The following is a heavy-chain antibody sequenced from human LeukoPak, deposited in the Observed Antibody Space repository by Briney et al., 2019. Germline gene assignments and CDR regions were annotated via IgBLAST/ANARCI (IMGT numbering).Heavy chain of an antibody. CDR1: GFTFSSYG. D-gene: IGHD5-12*01. J-gene: IGHJ1*01. CDR2: ISYDGSNK. V-gene: IGHV3-30*18. Sequence: GGSLRLSGAASGFTFSSYGMHWVRQAPGKGLEWVAVISYDGSNKYYADSVKGRFTISRDNSKNTLYLQMNSLRAEDTAVYYCAKDPPIKHWGQGTLVTVSS. CDR3: AKDPPIKH.